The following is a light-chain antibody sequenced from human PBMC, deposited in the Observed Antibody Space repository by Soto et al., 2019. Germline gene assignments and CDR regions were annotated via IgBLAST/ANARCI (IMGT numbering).Light chain of an antibody. CDR3: QQYGSSPIT. Sequence: EIVLTQSPGTLSLSPGGRATLSCRASQSVSRRLAWYQHRPGQSPRLLISGASMRASGVPVRFSGSGSGTDFTLTISRLEPEDFAVYYCQQYGSSPITFGQGTRLEIK. J-gene: IGKJ5*01. CDR1: QSVSRR. CDR2: GAS. V-gene: IGKV3-20*01.